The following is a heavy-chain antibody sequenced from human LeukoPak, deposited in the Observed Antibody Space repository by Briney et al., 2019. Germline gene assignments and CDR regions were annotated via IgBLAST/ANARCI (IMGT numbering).Heavy chain of an antibody. J-gene: IGHJ4*02. CDR1: GGSISSGDYY. V-gene: IGHV4-30-4*01. Sequence: SETLSLTCTVSGGSISSGDYYWSWIRQPPGEGLEWIGYIYYSGSTYYNPSLKSRVTISVDTSKNQFSLKLSSVTAADTAVYYCARGVPAAYFDYWGQGTLVTVSS. CDR3: ARGVPAAYFDY. D-gene: IGHD2-2*01. CDR2: IYYSGST.